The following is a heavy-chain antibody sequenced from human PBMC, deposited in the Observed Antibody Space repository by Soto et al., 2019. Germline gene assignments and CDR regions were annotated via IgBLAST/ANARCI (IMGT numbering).Heavy chain of an antibody. V-gene: IGHV5-51*01. CDR1: GYTFGNTW. D-gene: IGHD6-13*01. Sequence: PGESLKISCQGSGYTFGNTWIAWVRQVPGKGLEWMGVIYPGDHETRYSPSFHGKVTISADRSINTAYLQWNSLEASDTAFYFCARSPRSSPYFDYWGQGALVTVSS. CDR2: IYPGDHET. J-gene: IGHJ4*02. CDR3: ARSPRSSPYFDY.